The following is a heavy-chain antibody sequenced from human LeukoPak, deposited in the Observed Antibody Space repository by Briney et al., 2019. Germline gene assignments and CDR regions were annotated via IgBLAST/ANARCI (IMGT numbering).Heavy chain of an antibody. CDR2: ISYSGST. CDR3: ASMASYCSGGSCTDY. CDR1: GGSISSSY. J-gene: IGHJ4*02. D-gene: IGHD2-15*01. Sequence: SETLSLTCTVSGGSISSSYWSWIRQPPGKGLEWIGYISYSGSTNYSPSLKRRVTVSVDTSKNQFSLKLSSVTAADTAVYYCASMASYCSGGSCTDYWGQGTLVTVSS. V-gene: IGHV4-59*01.